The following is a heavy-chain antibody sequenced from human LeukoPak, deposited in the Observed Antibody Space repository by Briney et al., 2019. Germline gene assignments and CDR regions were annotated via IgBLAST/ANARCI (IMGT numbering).Heavy chain of an antibody. V-gene: IGHV3-23*01. J-gene: IGHJ5*02. CDR1: GFTFRSNA. CDR3: AKDDRGGGDCYSDL. CDR2: ISHGGGST. D-gene: IGHD2-21*02. Sequence: GGSLRLSCAASGFTFRSNAMSWVRQAPGKGLEWVSAISHGGGSTFYADSVKGRFAISRDNSENTLYLQMNSLRAEDTAIYYCAKDDRGGGDCYSDLWGQGTLVTVSS.